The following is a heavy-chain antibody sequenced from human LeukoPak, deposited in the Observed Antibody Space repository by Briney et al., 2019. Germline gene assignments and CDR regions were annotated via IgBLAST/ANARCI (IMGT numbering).Heavy chain of an antibody. CDR1: GGSISSSNR. J-gene: IGHJ5*02. V-gene: IGHV4-4*02. CDR3: AREGSVAGTYNWFDP. CDR2: IYHTGST. Sequence: SETLSLTCAVSGGSISSSNRWSWVRQPPGKGLEWIGEIYHTGSTNNNPSLKSRVTISIDTSKNQFSLKLSSVTAADTAVYYCAREGSVAGTYNWFDPWGQGTLVTVSS. D-gene: IGHD6-19*01.